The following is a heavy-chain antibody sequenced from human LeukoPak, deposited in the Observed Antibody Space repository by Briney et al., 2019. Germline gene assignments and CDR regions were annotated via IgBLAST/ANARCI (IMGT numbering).Heavy chain of an antibody. Sequence: SETLSLTCAVYGGSFSGYYWSWIRQPPGKGLEWIGEISHSGSTNYNPSLKSRVTISVDTAKNQFSLKLSSVTAADTAVYYCAILPPRKLRWEPATPDDYWGQGTLVTVSS. CDR2: ISHSGST. V-gene: IGHV4-34*01. D-gene: IGHD4-23*01. CDR3: AILPPRKLRWEPATPDDY. CDR1: GGSFSGYY. J-gene: IGHJ4*02.